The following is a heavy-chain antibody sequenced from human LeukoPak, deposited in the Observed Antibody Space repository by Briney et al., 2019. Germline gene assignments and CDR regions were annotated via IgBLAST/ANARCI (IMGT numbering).Heavy chain of an antibody. J-gene: IGHJ6*02. CDR1: GFTFSKYW. V-gene: IGHV3-7*01. CDR3: ARGRGLDV. Sequence: GGSLRLSCAASGFTFSKYWMSWVRQAPGKGLDWVANIKLDGSEKHYVGSEKGRFTISRDSAKNSLSLQMNSLRAEDTAVYYCARGRGLDVWGQGTTVTVSS. CDR2: IKLDGSEK.